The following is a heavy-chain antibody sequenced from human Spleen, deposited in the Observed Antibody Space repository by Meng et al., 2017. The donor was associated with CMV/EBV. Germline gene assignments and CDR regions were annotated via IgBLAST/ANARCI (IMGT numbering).Heavy chain of an antibody. Sequence: GESLKISCKASGYNFIDYDIGWVRQIPGKGLEWMGIIYPTDSDARYSPSFQGQVTISVDKSISTAYLQWSSLKASDTAIYYCARHSMTTIWGQGTLVTVSS. J-gene: IGHJ4*02. D-gene: IGHD5-24*01. V-gene: IGHV5-51*01. CDR1: GYNFIDYD. CDR3: ARHSMTTI. CDR2: IYPTDSDA.